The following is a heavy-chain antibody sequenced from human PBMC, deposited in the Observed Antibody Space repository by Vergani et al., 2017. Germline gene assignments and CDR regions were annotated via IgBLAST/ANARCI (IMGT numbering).Heavy chain of an antibody. V-gene: IGHV5-10-1*01. Sequence: EVQLVQSGAEVKKPGESLRISCKGSGYSFTSYWISWVRQMPGKGLEWMGRIDPSDSYTNYSPSFQGHVTISADKSLSTAYLQWSSLKASDTAMYYCASPSEGSYRLGPFDYWGQGTLVTVSS. D-gene: IGHD1-26*01. CDR1: GYSFTSYW. J-gene: IGHJ4*02. CDR2: IDPSDSYT. CDR3: ASPSEGSYRLGPFDY.